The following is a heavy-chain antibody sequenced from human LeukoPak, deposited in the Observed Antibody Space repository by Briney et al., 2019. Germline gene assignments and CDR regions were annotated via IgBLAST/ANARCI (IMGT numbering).Heavy chain of an antibody. Sequence: PSETLSLTCTVSGDSISNFYWSWVRQPAGKGLEWIGRVHNTGSTRYNPSLRTRITMSVDTSKTQVSLNLTSVTAADTAVYYCARGHCTGGRCQYFDYWGQGILVTVSS. D-gene: IGHD2-15*01. CDR1: GDSISNFY. V-gene: IGHV4-4*07. CDR2: VHNTGST. J-gene: IGHJ4*02. CDR3: ARGHCTGGRCQYFDY.